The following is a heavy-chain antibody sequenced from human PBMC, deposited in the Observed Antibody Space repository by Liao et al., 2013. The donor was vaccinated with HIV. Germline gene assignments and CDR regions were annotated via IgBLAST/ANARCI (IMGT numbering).Heavy chain of an antibody. D-gene: IGHD2-15*01. CDR2: VYTSGST. CDR1: GGSIRSGSHY. V-gene: IGHV4-61*02. Sequence: QVQLQESGPGLVKPSQTLSLTCTVSGGSIRSGSHYWSWIRQPAGKGLEWIGRVYTSGSTNYNPSLTSRVTISVDTSKNQFSLKVSSVTAADTAVYYCARADLYRGGSDYWGQGTLVTVSS. J-gene: IGHJ4*02. CDR3: ARADLYRGGSDY.